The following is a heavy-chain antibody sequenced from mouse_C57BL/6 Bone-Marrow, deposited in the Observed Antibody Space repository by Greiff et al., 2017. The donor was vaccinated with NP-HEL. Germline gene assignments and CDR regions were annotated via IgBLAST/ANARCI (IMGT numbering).Heavy chain of an antibody. CDR1: GFTFSDFY. Sequence: EVHLVESGGGLVQSGRSLRLSCATSGFTFSDFYMEWVRQAPGKGLEWIAASRNKANDYTTEYSASVKGRFIVSRDTSQSILYLQMNALRAEDTAIYYCARDYGSSPYWYFEGWGTGTTVTVSS. CDR2: SRNKANDYTT. CDR3: ARDYGSSPYWYFEG. V-gene: IGHV7-1*01. D-gene: IGHD1-1*01. J-gene: IGHJ1*03.